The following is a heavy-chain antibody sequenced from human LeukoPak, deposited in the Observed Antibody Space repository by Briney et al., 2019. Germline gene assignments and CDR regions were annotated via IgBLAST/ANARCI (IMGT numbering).Heavy chain of an antibody. CDR1: GFTFSSHA. D-gene: IGHD3-10*01. Sequence: GRSLRLSCAASGFTFSSHAMHWVRQAPGKGLEWVAIISYDGSNKYYADSVKGRFTISRDNSKNTLFLQMNSLRAEDTAVHYCARGGSGSYYYYFYYMDVWGKGTTVTGSS. CDR2: ISYDGSNK. CDR3: ARGGSGSYYYYFYYMDV. V-gene: IGHV3-30*01. J-gene: IGHJ6*03.